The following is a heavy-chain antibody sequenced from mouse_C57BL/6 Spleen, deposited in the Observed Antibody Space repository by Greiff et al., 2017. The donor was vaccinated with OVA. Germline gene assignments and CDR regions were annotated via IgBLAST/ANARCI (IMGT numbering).Heavy chain of an antibody. CDR3: TRGRDYFDY. V-gene: IGHV1-15*01. CDR2: IDPETGGT. Sequence: VQLQQSGAELVRPGASVTLSCKASGYTFTDYEMHWVKQTPVHGLEWIGAIDPETGGTAYNQKFKGKAILTADKSSSTAYMELRSLTSEDSAVYYCTRGRDYFDYWGQGTTLTVSS. CDR1: GYTFTDYE. J-gene: IGHJ2*01.